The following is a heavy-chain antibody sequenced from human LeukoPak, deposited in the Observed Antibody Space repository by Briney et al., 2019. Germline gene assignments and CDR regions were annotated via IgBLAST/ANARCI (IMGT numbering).Heavy chain of an antibody. V-gene: IGHV4-34*01. CDR3: ARGYCSGGSCYDY. D-gene: IGHD2-15*01. Sequence: PSETLSLTCAVYGGSFSGYYWSWIGQPPGKGREWIGEINHSGSTNYNPSLKSRVTISVDTSKNQFSLKLSSVTAADTAVYYCARGYCSGGSCYDYWGQGTLVTVSS. CDR2: INHSGST. J-gene: IGHJ4*02. CDR1: GGSFSGYY.